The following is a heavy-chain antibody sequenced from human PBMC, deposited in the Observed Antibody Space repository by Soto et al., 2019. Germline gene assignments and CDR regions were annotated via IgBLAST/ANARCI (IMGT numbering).Heavy chain of an antibody. CDR3: ASNTRYDPPDY. CDR2: ISVSGGST. Sequence: EVQLLESGGGLVQPGGSLRLSCAASGFTFSSYAMSWVRQAPGKGLAWVSGISVSGGSTYYADSVKGRFTISRDKSKNTLYLQMTSLRAEDTAVYYCASNTRYDPPDYWGQGTLVTVSS. CDR1: GFTFSSYA. J-gene: IGHJ4*02. V-gene: IGHV3-23*01. D-gene: IGHD3-16*01.